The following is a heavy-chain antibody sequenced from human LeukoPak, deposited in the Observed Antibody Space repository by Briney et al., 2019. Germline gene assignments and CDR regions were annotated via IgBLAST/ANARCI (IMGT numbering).Heavy chain of an antibody. Sequence: ASVKVSCKASGYTLSDYDINWVRQANGQGLEYMGWINPNSLIPGYAQKFQGRVTLTMDTSINTAYMELSGLTSDDTAVYYCARVKRVPEVWFDPWGQGTLVTVSS. CDR3: ARVKRVPEVWFDP. D-gene: IGHD6-25*01. CDR2: INPNSLIP. J-gene: IGHJ5*02. CDR1: GYTLSDYD. V-gene: IGHV1-8*01.